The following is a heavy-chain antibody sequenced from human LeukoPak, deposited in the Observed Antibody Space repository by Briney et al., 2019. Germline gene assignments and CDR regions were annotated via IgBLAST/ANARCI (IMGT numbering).Heavy chain of an antibody. D-gene: IGHD3-22*01. CDR2: IKQDGSEK. V-gene: IGHV3-7*01. CDR1: GLTFNKYW. CDR3: ARALTDSSGYHSLYYFDY. Sequence: GGSLRLSCAASGLTFNKYWMTWVRQAPGKGLEWVANIKQDGSEKNYVDSVKGRFTISRDNAKNSLYLQMNSLRAEDTAVYYCARALTDSSGYHSLYYFDYWGQGTLVTVSS. J-gene: IGHJ4*02.